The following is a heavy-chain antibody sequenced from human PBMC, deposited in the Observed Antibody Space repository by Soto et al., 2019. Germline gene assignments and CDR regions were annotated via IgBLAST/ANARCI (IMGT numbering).Heavy chain of an antibody. J-gene: IGHJ4*02. CDR3: ERGQLAKLTDF. Sequence: VKVSCKASGYTFTDFDINWVRQAPGQGLEWMGWMNPNTGNTRYAQKFQGRLIMTRDTSISTAYMEMGSLTSEDTAVYYCERGQLAKLTDFWGQGTHVTVSS. CDR2: MNPNTGNT. D-gene: IGHD3-9*01. V-gene: IGHV1-8*02. CDR1: GYTFTDFD.